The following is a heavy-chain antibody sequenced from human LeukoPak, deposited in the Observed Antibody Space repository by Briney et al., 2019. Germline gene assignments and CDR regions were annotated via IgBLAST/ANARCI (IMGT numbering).Heavy chain of an antibody. CDR1: GGSISSSPYY. CDR2: ICYSGTT. J-gene: IGHJ5*02. D-gene: IGHD5-18*01. CDR3: AKGAGGFSYYNWFDP. V-gene: IGHV4-39*07. Sequence: SETLFLTCTVSGGSISSSPYYWGWIRQPPGKGLEWIGSICYSGTTHYNPSLESRVTISVDTSKNQFSLKLASVTAADTAIYYCAKGAGGFSYYNWFDPWGQGTLVTVSS.